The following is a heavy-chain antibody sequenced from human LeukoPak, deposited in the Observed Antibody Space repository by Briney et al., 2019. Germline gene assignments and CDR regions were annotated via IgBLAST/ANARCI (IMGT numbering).Heavy chain of an antibody. CDR2: IKQDGSEK. CDR1: GFTFSSYW. D-gene: IGHD5-12*01. Sequence: PGGSLRLSCAASGFTFSSYWMSWVRQAPGKGLEWVANIKQDGSEKYYVDSVKGRFTISRDNAKNPLYLQMNSLRAEDTAVYYCARRGYSGYDDGAFDIWGQGTMVTVSS. J-gene: IGHJ3*02. CDR3: ARRGYSGYDDGAFDI. V-gene: IGHV3-7*01.